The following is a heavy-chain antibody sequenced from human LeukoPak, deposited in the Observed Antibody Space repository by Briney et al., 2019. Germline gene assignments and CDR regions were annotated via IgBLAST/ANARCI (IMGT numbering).Heavy chain of an antibody. CDR1: GGTFSSYA. CDR2: IIPISGTA. V-gene: IGHV1-69*13. CDR3: ARDHGDSSGYTPSAYYYYGMDV. J-gene: IGHJ6*02. D-gene: IGHD3-22*01. Sequence: SVKVSCKASGGTFSSYAISWVRQAPGQGLEWMGGIIPISGTANYAQKFQGRVTITADESTSTAYMELSSLRSEDTAVYYCARDHGDSSGYTPSAYYYYGMDVWGQGTTVTVSS.